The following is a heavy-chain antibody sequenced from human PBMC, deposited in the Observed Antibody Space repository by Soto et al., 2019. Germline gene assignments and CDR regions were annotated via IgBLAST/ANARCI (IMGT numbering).Heavy chain of an antibody. D-gene: IGHD1-26*01. CDR3: ARGPHWEPHNWFDP. CDR2: ISSSSSYI. V-gene: IGHV3-21*01. J-gene: IGHJ5*02. CDR1: GFTFSSYS. Sequence: GGSLRLSCAASGFTFSSYSMNWVRQARGKGLEWVSFISSSSSYIYYADSVKGRFTISRDNAKNSLYLQMNSLRAEDTAVYYCARGPHWEPHNWFDPWGQGTLVTVSS.